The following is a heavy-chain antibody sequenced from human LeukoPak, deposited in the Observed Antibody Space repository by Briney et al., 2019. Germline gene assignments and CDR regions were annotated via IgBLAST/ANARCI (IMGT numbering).Heavy chain of an antibody. CDR3: AELGITMIGGV. Sequence: SGGSLRLSCVASGFNFNTYAIHWVRQAPGKGLEWVALISYNGGRKDYADSVKGRFTISRDNAKNSLYLQMNSLRAEDTAVYYCAELGITMIGGVWGKGTTVTVSS. J-gene: IGHJ6*04. V-gene: IGHV3-30*04. CDR1: GFNFNTYA. D-gene: IGHD3-10*02. CDR2: ISYNGGRK.